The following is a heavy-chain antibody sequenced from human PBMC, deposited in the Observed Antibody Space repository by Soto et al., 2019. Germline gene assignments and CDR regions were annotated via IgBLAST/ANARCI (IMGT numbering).Heavy chain of an antibody. J-gene: IGHJ6*02. CDR3: ARHQYYDFWSGSHYYYYYGMDV. CDR1: GGSFSGYY. CDR2: INHSGST. Sequence: PSETLSLTCAVYGGSFSGYYWSWIRQPPGKGLEWIGEINHSGSTNYNPSLKSRVTISVDTSKNQFSLKLSSVTAADTAVYYCARHQYYDFWSGSHYYYYYGMDVWGQGTTVTVSS. D-gene: IGHD3-3*01. V-gene: IGHV4-34*01.